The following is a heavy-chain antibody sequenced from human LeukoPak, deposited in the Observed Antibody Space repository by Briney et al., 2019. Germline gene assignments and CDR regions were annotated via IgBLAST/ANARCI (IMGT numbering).Heavy chain of an antibody. CDR1: GYSISSGYY. CDR2: IYHSGST. D-gene: IGHD3-10*01. Sequence: SETLSLTCAVSGYSISSGYYWGWIRQPPGKGLEWIGSIYHSGSTYYNPSLKSRVTISVDTSKNQFSLKLSPVTAADTAVYYCAREGGDYYGSGSYHTLGNWFDPWGQGTLVTVSS. CDR3: AREGGDYYGSGSYHTLGNWFDP. V-gene: IGHV4-38-2*02. J-gene: IGHJ5*02.